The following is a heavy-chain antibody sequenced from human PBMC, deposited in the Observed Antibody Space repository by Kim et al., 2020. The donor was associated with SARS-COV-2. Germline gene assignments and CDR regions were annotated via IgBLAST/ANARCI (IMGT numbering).Heavy chain of an antibody. V-gene: IGHV4-39*01. CDR1: GVTITSSTYV. J-gene: IGHJ5*02. D-gene: IGHD3-10*01. CDR2: IYYLGNT. CDR3: AINGGSWFGEANNWFDP. Sequence: SETLSLTCTVSGVTITSSTYVWGCIRQPPLTGLEWLMLIYYLGNTDINTNLKIRVTLSVATSKNQLSLKLCSVTAADTAVYYCAINGGSWFGEANNWFDPWGQGALVPVAS.